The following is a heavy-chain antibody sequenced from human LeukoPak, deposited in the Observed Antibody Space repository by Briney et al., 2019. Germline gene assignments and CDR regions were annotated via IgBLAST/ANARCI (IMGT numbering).Heavy chain of an antibody. D-gene: IGHD6-13*01. CDR3: ARRGSSWYPFDC. J-gene: IGHJ4*02. Sequence: PGGSLRLSCAASGFTVSNNYMNWVRQAPGKGLEWVSVIYSGGDTYYADSVKGRFTISRDTSKNTLYLQMSSLRPEDTAVYYCARRGSSWYPFDCWGQGTLVTVSS. V-gene: IGHV3-53*01. CDR1: GFTVSNNY. CDR2: IYSGGDT.